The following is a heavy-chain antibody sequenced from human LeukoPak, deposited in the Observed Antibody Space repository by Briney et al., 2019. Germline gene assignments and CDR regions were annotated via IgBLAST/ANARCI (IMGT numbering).Heavy chain of an antibody. Sequence: PSETLSLTCSVSGGCISSYYWSWIRQPPGKGLEWIGIINYSGSTKYNPSLKSRVSISVDTSKNQFSLRLTSVTVPDTAVYFCARVPNAPKIEPNWFDPWGQGTLVTVSS. CDR1: GGCISSYY. J-gene: IGHJ5*02. CDR2: INYSGST. V-gene: IGHV4-59*01. D-gene: IGHD1-14*01. CDR3: ARVPNAPKIEPNWFDP.